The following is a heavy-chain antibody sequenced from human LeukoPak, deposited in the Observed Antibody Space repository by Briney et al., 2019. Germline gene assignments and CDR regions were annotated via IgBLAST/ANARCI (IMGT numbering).Heavy chain of an antibody. D-gene: IGHD3-9*01. CDR3: ARGVELTGYSDY. Sequence: GGSLRLSCAASGFTFSSYSMNWVRQAPGKGLEWVSYISSSSGYIYYADSVKGRFTIPRDHAKNSLYLQMNSLRAEDTAVYYCARGVELTGYSDYWGRGTLVTVSS. CDR1: GFTFSSYS. CDR2: ISSSSGYI. J-gene: IGHJ4*02. V-gene: IGHV3-21*01.